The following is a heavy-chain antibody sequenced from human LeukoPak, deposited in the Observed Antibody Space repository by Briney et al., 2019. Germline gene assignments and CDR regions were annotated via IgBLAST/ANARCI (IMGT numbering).Heavy chain of an antibody. D-gene: IGHD1-26*01. Sequence: GASVKVSCKASGYTFTSYDINWVRQATGQGLEWMGWMNPNSGNTGYAQKFQGRVTITRNTSIGTAYMELSSLRSEDTAVYYCARDFRSYSGRQTSGGDWGQGTLVTVSS. CDR1: GYTFTSYD. CDR3: ARDFRSYSGRQTSGGD. V-gene: IGHV1-8*03. CDR2: MNPNSGNT. J-gene: IGHJ4*02.